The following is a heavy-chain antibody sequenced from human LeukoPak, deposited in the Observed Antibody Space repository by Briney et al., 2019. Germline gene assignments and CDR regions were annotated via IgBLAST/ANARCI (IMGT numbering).Heavy chain of an antibody. V-gene: IGHV3-33*01. J-gene: IGHJ4*02. D-gene: IGHD3-22*01. CDR2: IWYDGSNK. Sequence: GGSLRLSCAASGFTFSSYGMHWVRQAPGKGLERVAVIWYDGSNKYYADSVKGRFTISRDNSKNTLYLQMNSLRAEDTAVYYCARDGSPGYDSSGYYYFDYWGQGTLVTVSS. CDR3: ARDGSPGYDSSGYYYFDY. CDR1: GFTFSSYG.